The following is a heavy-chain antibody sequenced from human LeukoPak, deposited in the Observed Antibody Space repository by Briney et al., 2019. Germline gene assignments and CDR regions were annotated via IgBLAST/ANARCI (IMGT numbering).Heavy chain of an antibody. V-gene: IGHV3-7*03. D-gene: IGHD3/OR15-3a*01. CDR3: ARRSAPCGLDY. CDR1: GFTFGTYA. Sequence: GGSLRLSCAASGFTFGTYAMSWVRQAPGKGLEWVANIERDGSDKYYVNSVKGRFTISRDNTKNTLYLQMNSLRAEDTAFYYCARRSAPCGLDYWGQGTLVTVSS. J-gene: IGHJ4*02. CDR2: IERDGSDK.